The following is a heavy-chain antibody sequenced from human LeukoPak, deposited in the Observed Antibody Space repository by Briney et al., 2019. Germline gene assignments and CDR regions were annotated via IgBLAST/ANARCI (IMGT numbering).Heavy chain of an antibody. CDR2: IYYSGST. D-gene: IGHD6-13*01. V-gene: IGHV4-31*03. J-gene: IGHJ4*02. CDR3: ATGLMVAAARLYYFDY. Sequence: SETLSLTCTVSGGSISSGGYYWSWIRQHPGKGLEWIGYIYYSGSTYHNPSLKSRVTISVDTSKNQFSLKLSSVTAADTAVYYCATGLMVAAARLYYFDYWGQGTLVTVSS. CDR1: GGSISSGGYY.